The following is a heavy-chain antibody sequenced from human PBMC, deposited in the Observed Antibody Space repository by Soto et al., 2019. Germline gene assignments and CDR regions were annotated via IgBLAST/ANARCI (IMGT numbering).Heavy chain of an antibody. D-gene: IGHD1-26*01. CDR2: MYYSGRT. J-gene: IGHJ6*02. V-gene: IGHV4-59*08. Sequence: PSETLSLTCSVSGGSLTSHYWTWVRQPPGKGLEWIGYMYYSGRTNYNPSLKSRVTVSIDPSKNQFSLQMSSITAADTAVYYCARGVLLAPDVWGQGTTVTVSS. CDR1: GGSLTSHY. CDR3: ARGVLLAPDV.